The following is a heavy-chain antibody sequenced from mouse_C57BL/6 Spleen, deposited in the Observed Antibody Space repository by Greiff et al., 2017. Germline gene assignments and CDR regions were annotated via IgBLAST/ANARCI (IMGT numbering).Heavy chain of an antibody. CDR1: GYTFTSYW. D-gene: IGHD2-4*01. J-gene: IGHJ3*01. CDR3: ARDYDYDVGFAY. V-gene: IGHV1-7*01. Sequence: VMLVESGAELAKPGASVKLSCKASGYTFTSYWMHWVKQRPGQGLEWIGYINPSSGYTKYNQKFKDKATLTADKSSSTAYMQRSSLTYEDSEVYYCARDYDYDVGFAYWGQGTLVTVSA. CDR2: INPSSGYT.